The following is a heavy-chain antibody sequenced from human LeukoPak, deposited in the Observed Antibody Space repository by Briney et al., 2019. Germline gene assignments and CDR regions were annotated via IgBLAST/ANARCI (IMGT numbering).Heavy chain of an antibody. CDR2: ISYDGSNK. J-gene: IGHJ4*02. Sequence: GGSLRLSCAASGFTFSSYVMHWVRQAPGKGLEWVAVISYDGSNKYYADSVKGRFTISRDNSKNTLYLQMNSLRAEDTAVYYCAKDLDTYDILTGYPTDYWGQGTLVTVSS. CDR1: GFTFSSYV. D-gene: IGHD3-9*01. V-gene: IGHV3-30*18. CDR3: AKDLDTYDILTGYPTDY.